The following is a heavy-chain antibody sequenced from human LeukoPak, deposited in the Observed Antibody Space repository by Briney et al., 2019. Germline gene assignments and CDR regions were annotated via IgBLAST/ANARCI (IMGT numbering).Heavy chain of an antibody. D-gene: IGHD3-10*01. Sequence: GASVKVSCKASGGTFSSYAISWVRQAPGQGLEWMGRIIPILGIANYAQKFQGRVTITADKSTSTAYMELSSLRSEDTAVYYCARDGRLYYYGSGPENWFDPWGQGTLVTVSS. CDR2: IIPILGIA. V-gene: IGHV1-69*04. J-gene: IGHJ5*02. CDR3: ARDGRLYYYGSGPENWFDP. CDR1: GGTFSSYA.